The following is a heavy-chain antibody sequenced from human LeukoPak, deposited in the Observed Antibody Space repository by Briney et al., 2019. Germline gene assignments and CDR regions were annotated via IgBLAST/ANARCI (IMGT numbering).Heavy chain of an antibody. V-gene: IGHV4-34*01. D-gene: IGHD2-2*01. CDR3: ARIRVPAQPLNWFDP. Sequence: SETLSLTCAVYGGSFSDYYWSWIRQPPGKGLEWIGEINHSGSTNYNPSLKSRVTISVDTSKNQFSLKLSSVTAADTAVYYCARIRVPAQPLNWFDPWGQGTLVTVSS. J-gene: IGHJ5*02. CDR2: INHSGST. CDR1: GGSFSDYY.